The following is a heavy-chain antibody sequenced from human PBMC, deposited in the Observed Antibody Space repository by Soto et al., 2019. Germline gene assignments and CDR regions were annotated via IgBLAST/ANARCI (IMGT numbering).Heavy chain of an antibody. CDR2: ISSSSSYI. D-gene: IGHD6-6*01. CDR3: ASSMYSSSSNYFDY. Sequence: EVQLVESGGGLVKPGGSLRLSCAASGFTFSSYSMNWVRQAPGKGLEWVSSISSSSSYIYYADSVKGRFTISRDNAKNSLYLQMNSLRAEDTAVYYCASSMYSSSSNYFDYWGQGTLVTVSS. J-gene: IGHJ4*02. CDR1: GFTFSSYS. V-gene: IGHV3-21*01.